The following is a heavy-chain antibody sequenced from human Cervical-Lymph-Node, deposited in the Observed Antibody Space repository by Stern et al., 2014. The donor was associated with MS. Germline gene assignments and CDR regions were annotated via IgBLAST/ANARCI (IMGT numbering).Heavy chain of an antibody. CDR2: IDSDGSTT. J-gene: IGHJ4*02. Sequence: VQLVESGGGLVQPGGSLRLSCAASGFSFSSYWMHWVRQAPGKALVWVSRIDSDGSTTGYADSVKGRFTISRDNAKNTLYLQMNSLRAEDTAVYYCATLGWADYWGQGTLVTVSS. D-gene: IGHD5-24*01. CDR3: ATLGWADY. CDR1: GFSFSSYW. V-gene: IGHV3-74*02.